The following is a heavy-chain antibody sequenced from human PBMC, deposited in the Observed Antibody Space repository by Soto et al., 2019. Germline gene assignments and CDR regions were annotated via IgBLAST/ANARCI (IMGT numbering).Heavy chain of an antibody. V-gene: IGHV3-33*01. CDR2: IWYDGSNK. CDR3: PREDKDEYAADRGGFGC. CDR1: GFSFSIFG. J-gene: IGHJ4*02. Sequence: QVHLVESGGGVVQPATSLRLSCAASGFSFSIFGMHWVRQAPGKALEWVAGIWYDGSNKYYADSVKGRFSISTDNSKNALYLQMNSMRAEDTAVYYCPREDKDEYAADRGGFGCWGQGTLVSVS. D-gene: IGHD2-8*01.